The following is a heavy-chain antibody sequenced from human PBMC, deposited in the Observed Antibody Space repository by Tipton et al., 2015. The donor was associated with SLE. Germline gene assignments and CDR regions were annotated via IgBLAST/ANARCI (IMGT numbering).Heavy chain of an antibody. Sequence: TLSLTCTVSGGSISSGGYYWSWIRQHPGKGLEWIGYIYYSGSTNYNPSLKSRVTISVDTSKNQFSLKLSSVTAADTSVYYCARAYSSSWEGEYFQHWGQGTLVTVSS. D-gene: IGHD6-13*01. CDR1: GGSISSGGYY. CDR3: ARAYSSSWEGEYFQH. CDR2: IYYSGST. J-gene: IGHJ1*01. V-gene: IGHV4-61*08.